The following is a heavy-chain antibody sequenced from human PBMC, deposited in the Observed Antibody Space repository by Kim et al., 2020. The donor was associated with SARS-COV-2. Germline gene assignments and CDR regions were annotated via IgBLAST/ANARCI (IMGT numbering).Heavy chain of an antibody. D-gene: IGHD6-13*01. J-gene: IGHJ6*02. CDR2: INHSGST. CDR1: GGSFSGYY. Sequence: SETLSLTCAVYGGSFSGYYWSWIRQPPGKGLEWIGEINHSGSTNYNPSLKSRVTISVDTSKNQFSLKLSSVTAADTAVYYCARGRQLVGWYYYYGMDVWGQGTTVTVSS. V-gene: IGHV4-34*01. CDR3: ARGRQLVGWYYYYGMDV.